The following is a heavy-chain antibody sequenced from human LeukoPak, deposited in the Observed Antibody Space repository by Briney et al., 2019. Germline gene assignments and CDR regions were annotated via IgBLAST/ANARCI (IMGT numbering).Heavy chain of an antibody. Sequence: ASVKVSCKASGGTFSSYAINWVRQATGQGLEWMGWMNPNSGGTNYAQKFQGRVTMTRDTSISTAYMELSRLRSDDTAVYYCARCPSDYGGNPLHFDYWGQGTLVTVSS. CDR2: MNPNSGGT. CDR1: GGTFSSYA. CDR3: ARCPSDYGGNPLHFDY. J-gene: IGHJ4*02. V-gene: IGHV1-2*02. D-gene: IGHD4-23*01.